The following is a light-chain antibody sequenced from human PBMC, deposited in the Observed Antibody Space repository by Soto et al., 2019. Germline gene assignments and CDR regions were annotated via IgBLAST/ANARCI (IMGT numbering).Light chain of an antibody. J-gene: IGKJ2*01. CDR2: GAS. V-gene: IGKV3-15*01. CDR3: QRYNNWPPYT. Sequence: EIVMTQSPATLSVSPGERATLSCRASQSVSSNLAWYQQKPGQAPRLLIYGASTRATGIPARFSGSGSGTEFTLTISSLQSEDFAVYYCQRYNNWPPYTFGLGTKLEIK. CDR1: QSVSSN.